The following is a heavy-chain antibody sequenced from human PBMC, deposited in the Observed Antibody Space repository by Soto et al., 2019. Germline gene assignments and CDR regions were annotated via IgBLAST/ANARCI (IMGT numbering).Heavy chain of an antibody. V-gene: IGHV3-74*01. Sequence: EVQLVESGGGLVQPGGSLRLSCAASGFTFSSYWMLWVRQAPGKGLVWVSRINSDGSTTSYADSVKGRFTSSRDNAKTTLYPQTTSLRAADTAVYYCSRVNPVYCYVNYRGQGTLVTVSS. CDR2: INSDGSTT. D-gene: IGHD5-18*01. CDR1: GFTFSSYW. CDR3: SRVNPVYCYVNY. J-gene: IGHJ4*02.